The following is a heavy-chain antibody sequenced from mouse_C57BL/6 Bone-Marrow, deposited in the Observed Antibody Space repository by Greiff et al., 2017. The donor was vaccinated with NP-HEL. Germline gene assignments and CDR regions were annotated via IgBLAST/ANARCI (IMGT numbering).Heavy chain of an antibody. J-gene: IGHJ3*01. Sequence: QVQLQQSGAELVRPWTSVKMSCKASGYTFTNYWIGWAKQRPGHGLEWIGDIYPGGGYTNYNEKFKGKATLTADKSSSTAYMQFSSLTSEDSAIYYCASNYYGSTWFAYWGQGTLVTVSA. CDR3: ASNYYGSTWFAY. D-gene: IGHD1-1*01. CDR1: GYTFTNYW. V-gene: IGHV1-63*01. CDR2: IYPGGGYT.